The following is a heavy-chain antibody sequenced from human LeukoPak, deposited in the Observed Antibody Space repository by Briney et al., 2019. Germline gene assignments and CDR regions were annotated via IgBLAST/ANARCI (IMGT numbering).Heavy chain of an antibody. CDR3: TRENLAGRQYFDS. V-gene: IGHV3-33*01. J-gene: IGHJ4*02. Sequence: GGSPRLSCAASGFTFTSFPMHWVRQAPGKGLEWVALIWSDGSNSGYADSVKGRFTISRDNSKNTVSLQMSGLTAEDTAVYYCTRENLAGRQYFDSWGQGTLVTVSS. CDR2: IWSDGSNS. CDR1: GFTFTSFP.